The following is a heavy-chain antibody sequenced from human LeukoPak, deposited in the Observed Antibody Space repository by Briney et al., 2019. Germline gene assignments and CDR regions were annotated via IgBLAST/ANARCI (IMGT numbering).Heavy chain of an antibody. D-gene: IGHD4-17*01. CDR1: GYTFTDYY. J-gene: IGHJ3*02. CDR3: ARDRADYGDVSDAFDI. V-gene: IGHV1-18*04. CDR2: ISAYNGNT. Sequence: VASVKVSCKASGYTFTDYYMHWVRQAPGQGLEWMGWISAYNGNTNYAQKLQGRVTMTTDTSTSTAYMELRSLRSDDTAVYYCARDRADYGDVSDAFDIWGQGTMVTVSS.